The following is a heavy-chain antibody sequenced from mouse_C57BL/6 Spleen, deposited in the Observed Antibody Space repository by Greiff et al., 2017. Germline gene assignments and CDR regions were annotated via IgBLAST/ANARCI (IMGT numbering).Heavy chain of an antibody. D-gene: IGHD1-1*01. CDR1: GFTFSDYY. CDR2: INYDGSST. Sequence: EVKLMESEGGLVQPGSSMKLSCTASGFTFSDYYMAWVRQVPEKGLEWVANINYDGSSTYYLDSLKSRFIISRDNAKNILYLQMSSLKSEDTATYYCARDASYYGSSYWYFDVWGTGTTVTVSS. V-gene: IGHV5-16*01. J-gene: IGHJ1*03. CDR3: ARDASYYGSSYWYFDV.